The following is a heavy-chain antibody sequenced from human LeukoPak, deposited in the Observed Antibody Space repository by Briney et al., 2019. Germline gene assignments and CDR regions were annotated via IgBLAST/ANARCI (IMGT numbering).Heavy chain of an antibody. Sequence: SETLSLTCTVSGGSISSYYWSWIRQPPGKGLEWIGYIYYSGSTNYNPSLKSRVTISVDTSKNQFSLKLSSVTAADTAVYYCARDTMVRGVIDYYYYDMDVWGQGTTVTVSS. D-gene: IGHD3-10*01. CDR1: GGSISSYY. V-gene: IGHV4-59*01. CDR2: IYYSGST. CDR3: ARDTMVRGVIDYYYYDMDV. J-gene: IGHJ6*02.